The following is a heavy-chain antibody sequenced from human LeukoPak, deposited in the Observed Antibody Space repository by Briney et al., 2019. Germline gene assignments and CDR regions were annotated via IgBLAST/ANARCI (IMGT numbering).Heavy chain of an antibody. CDR2: ISYDGSNK. CDR1: GFTFSNYG. CDR3: AKEAGYSYGFDY. V-gene: IGHV3-30*18. Sequence: GGSLRLSCAASGFTFSNYGIHWVRQAPGKGLEWVAVISYDGSNKYYADSVKGRCTISRDKSKNTVYLQMNSLRAEDSAVYYCAKEAGYSYGFDYWGQGTLVTVSS. J-gene: IGHJ4*02. D-gene: IGHD5-18*01.